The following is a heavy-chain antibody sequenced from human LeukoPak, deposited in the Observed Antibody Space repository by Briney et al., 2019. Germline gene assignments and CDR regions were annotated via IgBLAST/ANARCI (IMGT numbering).Heavy chain of an antibody. J-gene: IGHJ4*02. CDR2: IYYSGST. CDR1: GGSISSSSYY. V-gene: IGHV4-39*01. D-gene: IGHD2-2*01. Sequence: SETLSLTCTVSGGSISSSSYYWSWIRQPPGKGLEWIGSIYYSGSTYYNPSLKSRVTISVDTSKNQFSLKLSSVTAADTAVYYCASLGGENYQLLSRHAYWGQGTLVTVSS. CDR3: ASLGGENYQLLSRHAY.